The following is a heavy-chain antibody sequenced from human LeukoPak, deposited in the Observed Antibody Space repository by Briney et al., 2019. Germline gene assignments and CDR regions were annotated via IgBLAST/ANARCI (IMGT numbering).Heavy chain of an antibody. J-gene: IGHJ6*02. CDR2: IGTAGDT. Sequence: GGSLRLSCAASGFTFSSYDMHWVRQATGKGLEWVSAIGTAGDTYYPGSVKGRFTISRENAKNSLYLQMNCLRAGDTAVYYCARESSSSWYGNYGMDVWGQGTTVTVSS. V-gene: IGHV3-13*01. D-gene: IGHD6-13*01. CDR3: ARESSSSWYGNYGMDV. CDR1: GFTFSSYD.